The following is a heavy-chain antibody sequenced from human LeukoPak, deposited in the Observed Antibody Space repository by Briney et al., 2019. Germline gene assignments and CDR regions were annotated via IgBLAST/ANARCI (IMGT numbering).Heavy chain of an antibody. V-gene: IGHV4-34*01. J-gene: IGHJ4*02. CDR1: GGSFSGYY. D-gene: IGHD6-6*01. CDR3: ARSRTFDY. Sequence: SETLSLTCAVYGGSFSGYYWSWIRQPPGKGLEWIGEINHSGSTNYNPSLKSRVIISVDTSKNQFSLKLSSVTAADTAVYYCARSRTFDYWGQGTLATVSS. CDR2: INHSGST.